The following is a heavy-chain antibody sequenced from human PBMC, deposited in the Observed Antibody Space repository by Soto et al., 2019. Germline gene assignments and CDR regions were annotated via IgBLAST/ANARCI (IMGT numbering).Heavy chain of an antibody. J-gene: IGHJ5*02. D-gene: IGHD6-13*01. V-gene: IGHV4-31*03. CDR3: ATSPFRAADPDGDWFAP. Sequence: SETLSLTCTVSGGSISNAVYYWNWIRQLPGKGLQWIGYISDTGSTYYTPSLQSRVSISVDTSKNQFSLRVYSVTAADTAVYYCATSPFRAADPDGDWFAPRGQGTLGTVPS. CDR2: ISDTGST. CDR1: GGSISNAVYY.